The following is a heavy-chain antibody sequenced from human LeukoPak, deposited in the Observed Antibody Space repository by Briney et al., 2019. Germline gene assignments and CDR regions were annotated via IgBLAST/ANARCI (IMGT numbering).Heavy chain of an antibody. CDR1: GFRFSDYY. V-gene: IGHV3-11*01. D-gene: IGHD3-22*01. J-gene: IGHJ4*02. CDR3: ASLYDSTGFCFDY. Sequence: GSLRLSCVVSGFRFSDYYMSWIRQTPGKGLGFISYISGSGDAIYYTDSVKGRFTISRDNAKNSLYLQLDSLSAEDTAVYYCASLYDSTGFCFDYWGQGALVTASS. CDR2: ISGSGDAI.